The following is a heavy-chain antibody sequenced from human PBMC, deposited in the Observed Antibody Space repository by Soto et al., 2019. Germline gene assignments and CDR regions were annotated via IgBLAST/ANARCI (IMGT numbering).Heavy chain of an antibody. Sequence: GGSLRLSCAASGFTFSSYSMNWVRQAPGKGLEWVSSISSSSSYIYYADSVKGRFTISRDNAKNSLYLQMNSLRAEDTAVYYCARAVRLTHYDILTGYYPESTSFDYWGQGTLVTVSS. D-gene: IGHD3-9*01. V-gene: IGHV3-21*01. CDR3: ARAVRLTHYDILTGYYPESTSFDY. CDR1: GFTFSSYS. J-gene: IGHJ4*02. CDR2: ISSSSSYI.